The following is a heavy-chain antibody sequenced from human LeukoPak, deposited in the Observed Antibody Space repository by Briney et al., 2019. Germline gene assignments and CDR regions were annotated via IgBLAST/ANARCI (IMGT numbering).Heavy chain of an antibody. J-gene: IGHJ4*02. Sequence: SGTLSLTCTVSGGSLSSYYWSWIRQPPGKGLEWIGYIYYSGSTNYNPSLKSRVTISVDTSKNQFSLKLSSVTAADTAVYYCARHSARYGLEPDFDYWGQGTLVTVSS. D-gene: IGHD1-26*01. CDR3: ARHSARYGLEPDFDY. CDR2: IYYSGST. V-gene: IGHV4-59*01. CDR1: GGSLSSYY.